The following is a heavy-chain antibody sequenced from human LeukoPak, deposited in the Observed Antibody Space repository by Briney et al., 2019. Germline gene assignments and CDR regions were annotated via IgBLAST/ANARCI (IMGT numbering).Heavy chain of an antibody. V-gene: IGHV3-66*01. CDR3: VRGGTSVTAPF. D-gene: IGHD2-21*02. Sequence: GGSLRLSCAASGFTVNRSYMNWVRQSPGKGLDWVSVIYSGGSTNYAASVKGRFTISRDNSKNMVYLQMNSLRAEDTAVYYCVRGGTSVTAPFWGQGTMVTVSS. J-gene: IGHJ3*01. CDR2: IYSGGST. CDR1: GFTVNRSY.